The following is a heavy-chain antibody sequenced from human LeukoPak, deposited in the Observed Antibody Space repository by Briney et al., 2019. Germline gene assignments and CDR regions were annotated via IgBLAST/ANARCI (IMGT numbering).Heavy chain of an antibody. CDR2: IYRTGTT. D-gene: IGHD5-24*01. CDR3: ARDGYNPVAFDI. V-gene: IGHV4-38-2*02. Sequence: SETLSLACTVSGYSISNGYFWGWIRQPPGKGLEWIGNIYRTGTTFYNPSLQSRVSISVDTSKNTFSLKLKSVTAADTAVYYCARDGYNPVAFDIWGQGTVVTVSS. CDR1: GYSISNGYF. J-gene: IGHJ3*02.